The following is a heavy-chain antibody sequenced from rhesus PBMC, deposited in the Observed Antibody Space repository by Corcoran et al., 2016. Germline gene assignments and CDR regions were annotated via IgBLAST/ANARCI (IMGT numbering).Heavy chain of an antibody. V-gene: IGHV4-76*01. CDR2: IYGSSGST. CDR3: ARDGYYYRGTYPLDY. J-gene: IGHJ4*01. D-gene: IGHD3-16*01. CDR1: GGSISSGYD. Sequence: QVQLQESGPGVVKPSETLSLTCAVSGGSISSGYDWSWIRQPPGKGLEWIGYIYGSSGSTNDNPPLKNRVTIFKDASKNQFSLKLSSVTAADTAVYYCARDGYYYRGTYPLDYWGQGVLVTVSS.